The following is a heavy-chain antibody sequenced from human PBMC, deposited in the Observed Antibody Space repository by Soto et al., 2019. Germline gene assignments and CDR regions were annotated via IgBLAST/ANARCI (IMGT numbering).Heavy chain of an antibody. Sequence: SVKVSCKASGGTFSSYAISWVRQAPGQGLEWMGGIVPIFGTANYARKFQGRVTITADESTSTAYMELSSLRSEDTAVYYCAGDAVAGTFDPWGQGTLVAVSS. CDR3: AGDAVAGTFDP. D-gene: IGHD6-19*01. V-gene: IGHV1-69*13. J-gene: IGHJ5*02. CDR2: IVPIFGTA. CDR1: GGTFSSYA.